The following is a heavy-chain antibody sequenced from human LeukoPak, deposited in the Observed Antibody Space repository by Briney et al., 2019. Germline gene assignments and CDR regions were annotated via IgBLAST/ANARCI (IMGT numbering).Heavy chain of an antibody. CDR3: AKDVDTAMVKWFGQSFDY. J-gene: IGHJ4*02. Sequence: PGGSLRLSCAASGFTFSSYAMSWVRQAPGKGLEWVSAISGSGGSTYYADSVKGRFTISSDNSKNTLYLQMNSLRAEDTAVYYCAKDVDTAMVKWFGQSFDYWGQGTLVTVSS. V-gene: IGHV3-23*01. D-gene: IGHD5-18*01. CDR1: GFTFSSYA. CDR2: ISGSGGST.